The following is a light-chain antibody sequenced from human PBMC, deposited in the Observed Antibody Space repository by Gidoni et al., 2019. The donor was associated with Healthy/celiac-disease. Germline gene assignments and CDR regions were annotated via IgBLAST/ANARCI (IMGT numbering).Light chain of an antibody. V-gene: IGLV1-47*01. J-gene: IGLJ2*01. CDR2: RNN. CDR1: SSNIGSNY. Sequence: QSVLTQPPSPSGTPGQRVTISCSGSSSNIGSNYVYWYHQLPGTAPKLLIYRNNQRPSGVPDRFSGSKSGTSASLTISGLRSEDESDYYCAAWDDSLSGVVFGGGTKLTVL. CDR3: AAWDDSLSGVV.